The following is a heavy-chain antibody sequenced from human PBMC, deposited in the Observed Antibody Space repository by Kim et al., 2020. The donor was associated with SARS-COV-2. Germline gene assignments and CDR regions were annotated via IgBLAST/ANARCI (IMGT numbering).Heavy chain of an antibody. J-gene: IGHJ2*01. CDR2: IYSGGST. V-gene: IGHV3-53*01. CDR1: GFTVSSNY. CDR3: ARDADSSGYDFDL. Sequence: GGSLRLSCAASGFTVSSNYMSWVRQAPGKGLEWVSVIYSGGSTYYADSVKGRFTISRDNSKNTLYLQMNSLRAEDTAVYYCARDADSSGYDFDLWGRGTLVTVSS. D-gene: IGHD3-22*01.